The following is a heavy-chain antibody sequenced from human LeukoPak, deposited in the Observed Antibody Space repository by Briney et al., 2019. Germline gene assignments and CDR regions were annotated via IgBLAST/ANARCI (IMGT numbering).Heavy chain of an antibody. CDR1: GGSISSGGYY. D-gene: IGHD6-19*01. Sequence: SQTPSLTCTVSGGSISSGGYYWSWIRQHPGKGLEWIGYIYYSGSTYYNPSLKSRVTISVDTSKNQFSLKLSSVTAADTAVYYCASIAVAGPIDYWGQGTLVTVSS. CDR2: IYYSGST. V-gene: IGHV4-31*03. J-gene: IGHJ4*02. CDR3: ASIAVAGPIDY.